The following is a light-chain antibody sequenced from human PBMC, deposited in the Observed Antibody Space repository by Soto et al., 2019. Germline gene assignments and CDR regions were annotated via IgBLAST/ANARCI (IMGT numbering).Light chain of an antibody. CDR1: QSVSNSY. V-gene: IGKV3-20*01. J-gene: IGKJ2*01. CDR3: QQYGSSPYT. CDR2: GAS. Sequence: EMVLTQSPGTLSLSPGERATLSCRASQSVSNSYLAWYQQKPGQAPRLLIYGASSRATGIPDRFSGSGSGTDFTLTISRLEPEDVAVYYCQQYGSSPYTFGQGTKLEIK.